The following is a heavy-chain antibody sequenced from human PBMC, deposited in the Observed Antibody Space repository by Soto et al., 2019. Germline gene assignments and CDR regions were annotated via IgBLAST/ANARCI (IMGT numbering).Heavy chain of an antibody. Sequence: QVQLVESGGGVVQPGRSLRLSCAASGFTFSSYGMHWVRQAPGKGLEWVAVIWYDGSNKYYADSVKGRFTISRDNSKNTLYLQMNSVVGEDTAVYYCAREEWELPIIDYSGQGTLVTVSS. J-gene: IGHJ4*02. D-gene: IGHD1-26*01. CDR1: GFTFSSYG. CDR2: IWYDGSNK. CDR3: AREEWELPIIDY. V-gene: IGHV3-33*01.